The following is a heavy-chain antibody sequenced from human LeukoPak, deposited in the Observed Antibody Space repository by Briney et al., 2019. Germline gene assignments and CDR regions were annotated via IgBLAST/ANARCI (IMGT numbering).Heavy chain of an antibody. CDR1: GLSFSKDT. J-gene: IGHJ4*02. V-gene: IGHV3-21*01. CDR2: ISSSSSYI. CDR3: ARDRNYDGSVYYEDDYFDY. Sequence: SLGLSPATAGLSFSKDTIDWGRQAPGKGLEWVSSISSSSSYIHYADSVKARFSISRDNAKNSLYLQMNSLRAEDTAVYYCARDRNYDGSVYYEDDYFDYWGQGTLVTVSS. D-gene: IGHD3-22*01.